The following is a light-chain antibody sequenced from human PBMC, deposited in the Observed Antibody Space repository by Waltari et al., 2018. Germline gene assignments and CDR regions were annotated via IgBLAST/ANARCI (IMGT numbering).Light chain of an antibody. Sequence: DIVMTQSPDSLAVSLGERVTINCKSSQSLLYNSNDKNYLAWYQQKPGQPPKLLFYWASTRHSGVPDRFSGSGSATDFTLTISSLQAEDVAVYYSQQYYSRRTFGQGTRVEIK. V-gene: IGKV4-1*01. CDR2: WAS. CDR1: QSLLYNSNDKNY. J-gene: IGKJ1*01. CDR3: QQYYSRRT.